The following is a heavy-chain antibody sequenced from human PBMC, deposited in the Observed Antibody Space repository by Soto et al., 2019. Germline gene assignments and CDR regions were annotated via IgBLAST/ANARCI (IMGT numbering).Heavy chain of an antibody. J-gene: IGHJ4*02. CDR3: ARESVGDYPLLDY. D-gene: IGHD4-17*01. CDR1: GGSYSTYT. CDR2: IIPILGIA. Sequence: QVQVVQSGAEVKKPGSSVKVSCKASGGSYSTYTISWVRQAPGQGLEWMGRIIPILGIANYAQAFQGRVTITADKSTSIAYMELSDLRSEDTALYYCARESVGDYPLLDYFGQGTLVTVSS. V-gene: IGHV1-69*08.